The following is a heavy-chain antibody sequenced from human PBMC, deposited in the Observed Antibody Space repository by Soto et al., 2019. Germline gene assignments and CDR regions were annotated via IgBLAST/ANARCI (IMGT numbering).Heavy chain of an antibody. J-gene: IGHJ4*02. D-gene: IGHD5-18*01. CDR3: ARDYSSYGPFDY. V-gene: IGHV3-74*01. Sequence: GGSLRLSCAASGFTFSSYWMHWVRQAPGKGLLWVSRLNSDGSDTSYADSVKGRFTISRDNAKNSLYLQMNSLRAEDTAVYYCARDYSSYGPFDYWGQGTLVTVSS. CDR2: LNSDGSDT. CDR1: GFTFSSYW.